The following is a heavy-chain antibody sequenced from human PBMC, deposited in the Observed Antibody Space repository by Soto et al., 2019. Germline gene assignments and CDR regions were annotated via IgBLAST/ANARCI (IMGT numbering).Heavy chain of an antibody. Sequence: PGGSLRLSCAASGFTFSSYSMNWVRQVPGKGLEWVSSISSSSSYIYYADSVKGRFTISRDNAKNSLYLQMNSLRAEDTAVYYCAREGLEPTLAFDIWGQGTMVTVSS. CDR2: ISSSSSYI. CDR1: GFTFSSYS. CDR3: AREGLEPTLAFDI. V-gene: IGHV3-21*01. J-gene: IGHJ3*02. D-gene: IGHD1-1*01.